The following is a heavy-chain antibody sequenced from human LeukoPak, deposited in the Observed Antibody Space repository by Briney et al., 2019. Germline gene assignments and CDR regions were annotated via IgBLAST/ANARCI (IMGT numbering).Heavy chain of an antibody. D-gene: IGHD4-17*01. CDR3: ATVVNYGDYGFDY. CDR1: GYTFSNYG. V-gene: IGHV1-18*01. Sequence: ASVKVSCKASGYTFSNYGISWVRQAPGQGLEWMGWISAYNSETNYVQKFQGRVTMTEDTSTDTAYMELSSLRSEDTAVYYCATVVNYGDYGFDYWGQGTLVTVSS. J-gene: IGHJ4*02. CDR2: ISAYNSET.